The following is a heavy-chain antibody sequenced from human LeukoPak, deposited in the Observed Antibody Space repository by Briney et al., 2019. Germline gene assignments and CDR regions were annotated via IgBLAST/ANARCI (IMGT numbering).Heavy chain of an antibody. CDR3: ARGDNWYYFDY. D-gene: IGHD1-20*01. CDR1: GGSFSGYY. Sequence: SETLSLTCAVYGGSFSGYYWSWIRQPPGKGLEWIGEINHSGSTNYNPSLKSRVTISVDTSKNQFSLKLSSVTAADTAVYYCARGDNWYYFDYWGQGTLVTVSS. J-gene: IGHJ4*02. V-gene: IGHV4-34*01. CDR2: INHSGST.